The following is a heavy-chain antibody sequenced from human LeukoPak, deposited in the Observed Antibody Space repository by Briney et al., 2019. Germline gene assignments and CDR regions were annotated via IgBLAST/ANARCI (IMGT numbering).Heavy chain of an antibody. V-gene: IGHV3-23*01. CDR3: ARTGTWIQLWLTFDY. Sequence: GGTLRLSCAASGFTFSSYGMIWVRQAPGKGLEWVSGISGSGGSTYRADSVKGRFTISRDNSKNTLYLQMNSLRADDTAVYYCARTGTWIQLWLTFDYWGQGTLVTVSS. CDR2: ISGSGGST. CDR1: GFTFSSYG. D-gene: IGHD5-18*01. J-gene: IGHJ4*02.